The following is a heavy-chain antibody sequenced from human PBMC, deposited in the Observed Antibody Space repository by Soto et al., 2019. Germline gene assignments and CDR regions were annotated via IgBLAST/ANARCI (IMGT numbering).Heavy chain of an antibody. CDR2: INPNSGGT. J-gene: IGHJ6*02. V-gene: IGHV1-2*02. CDR1: GYTFTGYY. Sequence: ASVKVSCKASGYTFTGYYMHWVRQAPGQGLEWMGWINPNSGGTNYAQKFQGRVTMTRDTSISTAYMELSRLRSDDTAVYYCARVGLASGRSSNQYYYYRMDVWGQGTTVTVSS. D-gene: IGHD2-15*01. CDR3: ARVGLASGRSSNQYYYYRMDV.